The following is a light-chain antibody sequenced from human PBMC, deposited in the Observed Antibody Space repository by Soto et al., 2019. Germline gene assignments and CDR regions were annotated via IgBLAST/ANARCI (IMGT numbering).Light chain of an antibody. CDR2: SYN. Sequence: QSVLTQPPSASGTPGQRVTISCSGSSSNIESNTVNWYQKLPGTAPKLLIYSYNRRPSGVPDRFSASKSGTSASLAISGLQSEDEADYHCAAWDDSLNGPVFGGGTKLTVL. CDR1: SSNIESNT. V-gene: IGLV1-44*01. J-gene: IGLJ2*01. CDR3: AAWDDSLNGPV.